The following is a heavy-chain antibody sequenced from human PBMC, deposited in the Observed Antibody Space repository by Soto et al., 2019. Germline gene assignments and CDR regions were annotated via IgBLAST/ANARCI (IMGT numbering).Heavy chain of an antibody. Sequence: ASVKVSCKASGYTFTVYYMHWVRQAPGQGLEWMGWINPKSGGTMYPQKFQGRVTMTWDTSISTAYMALTRLRSDDTAVYYCAGDLAKGVGSALFDYWREGSLVTFSS. J-gene: IGHJ4*02. CDR3: AGDLAKGVGSALFDY. CDR1: GYTFTVYY. V-gene: IGHV1-2*02. CDR2: INPKSGGT. D-gene: IGHD1-26*01.